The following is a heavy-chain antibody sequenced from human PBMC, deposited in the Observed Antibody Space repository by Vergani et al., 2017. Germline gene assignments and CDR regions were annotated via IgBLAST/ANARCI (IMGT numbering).Heavy chain of an antibody. CDR1: GFTFSSYA. D-gene: IGHD6-19*01. V-gene: IGHV3-23*03. CDR2: IYSGGST. Sequence: EVQLLESGGGLVQPGGSLRLSCAASGFTFSSYAMSWVRQAPGKGLEWVSVIYSGGSTYYADSVKGRFTISRDNSKNTLYLQMNSLRAEDTAVYYCARAAYRSAEGGAFDIWGQGTMVTVSS. J-gene: IGHJ3*02. CDR3: ARAAYRSAEGGAFDI.